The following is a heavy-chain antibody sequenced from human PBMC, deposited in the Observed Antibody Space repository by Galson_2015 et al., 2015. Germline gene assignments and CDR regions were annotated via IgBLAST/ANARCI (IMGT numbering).Heavy chain of an antibody. D-gene: IGHD4-23*01. Sequence: VKVSCKASGFTFTSSAVQWVRQARGQRLEWIGWIVVGSGNTNYAQKFQERVTITRDMSTSTAYMELSSLRSEDTAVYYCATEGVVKAAFDYWGQGTLVTVSS. V-gene: IGHV1-58*01. J-gene: IGHJ4*02. CDR1: GFTFTSSA. CDR2: IVVGSGNT. CDR3: ATEGVVKAAFDY.